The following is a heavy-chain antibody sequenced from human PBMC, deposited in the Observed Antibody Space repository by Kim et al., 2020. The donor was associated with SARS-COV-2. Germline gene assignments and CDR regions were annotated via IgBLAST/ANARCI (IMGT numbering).Heavy chain of an antibody. Sequence: YNPSLKSRVTITVEASKNQFSMKLSSVTAADAAVYYCARGLNLDSSSLGYWGQGTLVTVSS. CDR3: ARGLNLDSSSLGY. V-gene: IGHV4-34*01. J-gene: IGHJ4*02. D-gene: IGHD6-13*01.